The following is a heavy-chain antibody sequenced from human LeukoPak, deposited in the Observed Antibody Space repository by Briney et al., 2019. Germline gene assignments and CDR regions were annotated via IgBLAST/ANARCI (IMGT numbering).Heavy chain of an antibody. J-gene: IGHJ5*02. CDR3: ARVKYCSSTSCYRWFDP. Sequence: AASVKVSCKASGGTFSSYAISWVRQAPGQGLEWTGGIIPIFGTANYAQKFQGRVTITTDESTSTAYMELSSLRSEDTAVYYCARVKYCSSTSCYRWFDPWGQGTLVTVSS. D-gene: IGHD2-2*01. CDR2: IIPIFGTA. CDR1: GGTFSSYA. V-gene: IGHV1-69*05.